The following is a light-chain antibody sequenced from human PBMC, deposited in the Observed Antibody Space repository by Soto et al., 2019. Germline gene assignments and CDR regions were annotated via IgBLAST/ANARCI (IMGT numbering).Light chain of an antibody. V-gene: IGLV4-69*01. J-gene: IGLJ2*01. CDR3: QTWGTGPQVV. CDR1: SGHSSYA. CDR2: LNSDGSH. Sequence: QPVLTQSPSASASLGASVKLTCTLSSGHSSYAIAWHQQQPEKGPRYLMKLNSDGSHSKGDGIPDRFSGSSSGAKRYLTISSLQSEDEADYYCQTWGTGPQVVFGGGTKLTVL.